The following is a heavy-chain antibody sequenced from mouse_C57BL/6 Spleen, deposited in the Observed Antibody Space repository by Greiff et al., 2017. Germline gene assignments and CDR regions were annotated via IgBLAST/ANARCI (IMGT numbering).Heavy chain of an antibody. D-gene: IGHD1-1*02. CDR1: GYAFSSSW. CDR2: IYPGDGDT. J-gene: IGHJ2*01. Sequence: QVQLQQSGPELVKPGASVKISCKASGYAFSSSWMNWVKQRPGTGLEWIGRIYPGDGDTNYNGKFKGKATLTADKSSSTAYMQLSSLTSEDSAVYYCAREVGNYWGQGTTLTVSS. V-gene: IGHV1-82*01. CDR3: AREVGNY.